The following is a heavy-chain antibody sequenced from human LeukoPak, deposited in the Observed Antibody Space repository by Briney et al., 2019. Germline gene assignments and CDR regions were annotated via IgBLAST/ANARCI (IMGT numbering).Heavy chain of an antibody. CDR2: IWYDGSNK. D-gene: IGHD2-2*01. CDR1: GFTFSSYG. CDR3: ARDPGYCSSTSCYLSYYFDY. Sequence: GGSPRLSCAASGFTFSSYGMHWVRQAPGKGLEWVAVIWYDGSNKYYADSVKGRFTISRDNSKNTLYLQMNSLRAEDTAVYYCARDPGYCSSTSCYLSYYFDYWGQGTLVTVSS. V-gene: IGHV3-33*01. J-gene: IGHJ4*02.